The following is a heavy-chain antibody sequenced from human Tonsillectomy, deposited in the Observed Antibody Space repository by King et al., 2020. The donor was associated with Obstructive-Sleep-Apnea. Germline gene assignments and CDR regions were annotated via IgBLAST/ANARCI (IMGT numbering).Heavy chain of an antibody. Sequence: VQLVQSGAEVKKPGASVKVSCKASGYTFTRYSMHWLRQVPGQRLEWLGWISAGNGDTKYSQKFQGRVTIIRDTDASTIYMELSSLTSEDTAVYYCARGERSGWPFDYWGQGTLVTVSS. V-gene: IGHV1-3*01. CDR3: ARGERSGWPFDY. CDR2: ISAGNGDT. CDR1: GYTFTRYS. D-gene: IGHD6-19*01. J-gene: IGHJ4*02.